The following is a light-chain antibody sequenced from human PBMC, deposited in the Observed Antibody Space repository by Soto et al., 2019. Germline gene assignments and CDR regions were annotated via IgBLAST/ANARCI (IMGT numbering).Light chain of an antibody. CDR2: GAS. Sequence: EIVLTQSPGTLSLSPGERATLSCRASQSVSSSYLAWYQQKPGQAPRLLIYGASSRATGIPDMFSGSGSGTYFTLNISRLEPEDFAVYDCQQYGSPPRWTFGQGTKLEIK. V-gene: IGKV3-20*01. J-gene: IGKJ1*01. CDR1: QSVSSSY. CDR3: QQYGSPPRWT.